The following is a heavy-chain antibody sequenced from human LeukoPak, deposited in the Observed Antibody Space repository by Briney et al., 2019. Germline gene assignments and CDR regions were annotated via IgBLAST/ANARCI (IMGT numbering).Heavy chain of an antibody. D-gene: IGHD6-13*01. J-gene: IGHJ4*02. Sequence: GGSLRLSCAASGFTFTNAWVTWVRQAPGKGLQWVAVISYDGSNKYYADSVKGRFTISRDNSKNTLYLQMNSLRTGDTAVYYCARVSPYSSSWFGLDYWGQGTLVTVSS. CDR2: ISYDGSNK. V-gene: IGHV3-30-3*01. CDR1: GFTFTNAW. CDR3: ARVSPYSSSWFGLDY.